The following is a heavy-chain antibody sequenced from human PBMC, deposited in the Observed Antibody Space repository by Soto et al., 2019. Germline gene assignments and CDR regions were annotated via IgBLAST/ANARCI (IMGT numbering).Heavy chain of an antibody. CDR2: ISGSGGAT. J-gene: IGHJ6*02. CDR3: AKDKTGGYSSGRFHYSYGMDV. Sequence: EVQLLESGGGLVQPGGSLTLSCAASEFTFSTYAMTWVRLVPGKGLEWVSGISGSGGATYYTDSVKGRFTISRDNARNTLYLQMTSLRAEDTGIYYCAKDKTGGYSSGRFHYSYGMDVWGQGTTVTVSS. CDR1: EFTFSTYA. V-gene: IGHV3-23*01. D-gene: IGHD6-19*01.